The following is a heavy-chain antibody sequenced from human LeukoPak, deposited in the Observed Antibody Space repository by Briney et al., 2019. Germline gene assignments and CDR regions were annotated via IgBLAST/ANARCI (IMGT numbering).Heavy chain of an antibody. J-gene: IGHJ4*02. CDR3: ARGDDYKSTYFDY. V-gene: IGHV4-34*01. D-gene: IGHD5-12*01. CDR1: GGSFSGYY. Sequence: SETPSLTCAVYGGSFSGYYWSWIRQPPGKGLEWIGEITHSGSTNYNPSLKSRVTISVDTSKEQFSLKLRFVTAADTAVYYCARGDDYKSTYFDYWGQGTLVTVSS. CDR2: ITHSGST.